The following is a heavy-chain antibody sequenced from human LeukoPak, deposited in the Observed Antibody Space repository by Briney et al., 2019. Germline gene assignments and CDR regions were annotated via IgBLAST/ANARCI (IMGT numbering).Heavy chain of an antibody. D-gene: IGHD1-26*01. Sequence: GGSLRLSCAASGFTFSTYGMHWVRQAPGKGLEWVVIISYDGTNKYYADSVKGRFTISRDNSKNTLYLQMNSLRAEDTAVYYCAKGLVGTHYFGYWGQGTLVTVSS. CDR3: AKGLVGTHYFGY. J-gene: IGHJ4*02. V-gene: IGHV3-30*18. CDR2: ISYDGTNK. CDR1: GFTFSTYG.